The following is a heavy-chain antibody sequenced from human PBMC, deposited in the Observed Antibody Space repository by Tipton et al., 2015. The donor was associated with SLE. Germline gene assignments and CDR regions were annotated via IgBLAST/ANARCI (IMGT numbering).Heavy chain of an antibody. CDR1: GGSISSYY. CDR3: AREGYYGSGMDV. D-gene: IGHD3-10*01. J-gene: IGHJ6*02. CDR2: IYYSGST. V-gene: IGHV4-59*01. Sequence: TLSLTCTVSGGSISSYYWSWIRQPPGKGLEWIGYIYYSGSTNYNPSLKSRVTISVDTSKNQFSLKLSSVTAADTAVYYCAREGYYGSGMDVWGQGTTVTVSS.